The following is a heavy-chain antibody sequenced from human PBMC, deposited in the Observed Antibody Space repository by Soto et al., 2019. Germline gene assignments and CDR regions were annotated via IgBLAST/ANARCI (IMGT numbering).Heavy chain of an antibody. J-gene: IGHJ5*02. D-gene: IGHD3-10*01. CDR3: ARDGSGIYFPSAKWFDP. CDR1: GFSFSNYA. CDR2: ISYDGSNP. Sequence: QVQLVESGGGMVQPGRSLRLSCAASGFSFSNYAMHWVRQAPGKGLEWVAVISYDGSNPYYADSVKGRFTISRDTSKNTVYLQMNSLRSDDTAVYYCARDGSGIYFPSAKWFDPWGQGTLVTVSS. V-gene: IGHV3-30-3*01.